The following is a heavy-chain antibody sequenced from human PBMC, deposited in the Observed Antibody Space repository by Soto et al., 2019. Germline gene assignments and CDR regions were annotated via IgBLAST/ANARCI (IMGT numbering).Heavy chain of an antibody. CDR3: ARAGTSIVVVPAAVEFDP. D-gene: IGHD2-2*01. CDR2: MNPNSGNT. Sequence: ASVKVSCKASGYTFTSYDINWVRQATGQGLEWMGWMNPNSGNTGYAQKFQGRVTMTRNTSISTAYMELSSLRSEDTAVYYCARAGTSIVVVPAAVEFDPWGQGTLVTVSS. CDR1: GYTFTSYD. V-gene: IGHV1-8*01. J-gene: IGHJ5*02.